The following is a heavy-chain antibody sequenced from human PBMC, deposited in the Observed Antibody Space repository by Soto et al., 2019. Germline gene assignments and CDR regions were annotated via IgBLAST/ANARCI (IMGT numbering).Heavy chain of an antibody. Sequence: SETLSLTCTVSGGSISSYYWSWIRQPPGKGLEWIGYIYYSGSTNYNPSLKSRVTISVDTSKNQFSLKLSSVTAADTAVYYCARGQTQNWNYYYYYYGMDVWGQGTTVTVSS. D-gene: IGHD1-7*01. V-gene: IGHV4-59*01. CDR2: IYYSGST. CDR3: ARGQTQNWNYYYYYYGMDV. CDR1: GGSISSYY. J-gene: IGHJ6*02.